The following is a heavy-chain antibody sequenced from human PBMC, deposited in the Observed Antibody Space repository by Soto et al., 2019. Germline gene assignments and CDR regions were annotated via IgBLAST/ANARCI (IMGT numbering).Heavy chain of an antibody. CDR1: GFTFSSYW. Sequence: EVQLVESGGGLVQPGGSLRLSCAASGFTFSSYWMHWVRQAPGKGLVWVSRINSDGSSTSYADSVKGRFTISRDNAKNTLYLQMNSLRAEDTAVYYCARDRILGYCGSTSCSRENNWFDPWGQGTLVTVSS. J-gene: IGHJ5*02. D-gene: IGHD2-2*01. CDR3: ARDRILGYCGSTSCSRENNWFDP. V-gene: IGHV3-74*01. CDR2: INSDGSST.